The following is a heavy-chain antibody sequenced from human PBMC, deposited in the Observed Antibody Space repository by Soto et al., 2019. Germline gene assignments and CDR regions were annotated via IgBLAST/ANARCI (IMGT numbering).Heavy chain of an antibody. CDR2: ISGSGGST. CDR3: AKEGARDVVVVAATFS. D-gene: IGHD2-15*01. V-gene: IGHV3-23*01. CDR1: GFTFSSYA. J-gene: IGHJ6*02. Sequence: GGSLRLSCAASGFTFSSYAMSWVRQAPGKGLEWVSAISGSGGSTYYADSVKGRFTISRDNSKNTLYLQMNSLRAEETAVYDWAKEGARDVVVVAATFSWGQGTTVTVSS.